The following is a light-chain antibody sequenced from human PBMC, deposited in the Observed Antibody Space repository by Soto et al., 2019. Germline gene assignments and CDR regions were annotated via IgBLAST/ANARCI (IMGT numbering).Light chain of an antibody. CDR3: AAWDDSLSGLV. J-gene: IGLJ2*01. V-gene: IGLV1-47*01. Sequence: QSVLTQPPSASGTPGQRVTISCSGSTSSIGSNYVYWYHQLPGTAPKLLIYSNNQRPSGVPDRFSGSKSGTSASLAISGLRSEDEADYHCAAWDDSLSGLVFGGGTKVTVL. CDR2: SNN. CDR1: TSSIGSNY.